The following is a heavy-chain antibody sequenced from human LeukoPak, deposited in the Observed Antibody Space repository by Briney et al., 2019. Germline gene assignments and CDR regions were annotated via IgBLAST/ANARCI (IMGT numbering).Heavy chain of an antibody. V-gene: IGHV4-59*01. CDR1: GGSISSYY. D-gene: IGHD3-10*01. CDR2: IYYSGST. Sequence: PSETLSLTCTVSGGSISSYYWSWIRQPPGKGLEWIGYIYYSGSTNYNPSLKSRVTISVDTSENQFSLKLSSVTAADTAVYYCARGMVRGVYYYMDVWGKGTTVTVSS. J-gene: IGHJ6*03. CDR3: ARGMVRGVYYYMDV.